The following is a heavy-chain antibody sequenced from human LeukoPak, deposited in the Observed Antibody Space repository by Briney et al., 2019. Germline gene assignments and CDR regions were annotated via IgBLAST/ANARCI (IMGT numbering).Heavy chain of an antibody. CDR2: IYSGGST. D-gene: IGHD1-26*01. CDR3: ARARGSYYAFDI. Sequence: GGSLRLSCAASGFTVSSNYMSWVRQAPGKGLEWVSVIYSGGSTYYADSVKGRFTISRDNSKNTLYLQMNSLRAEDTAVYYCARARGSYYAFDIWAKGQWSPSLQ. J-gene: IGHJ3*02. CDR1: GFTVSSNY. V-gene: IGHV3-53*01.